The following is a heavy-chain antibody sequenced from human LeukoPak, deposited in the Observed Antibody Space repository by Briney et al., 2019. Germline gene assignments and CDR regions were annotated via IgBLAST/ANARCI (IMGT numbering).Heavy chain of an antibody. J-gene: IGHJ3*02. D-gene: IGHD1-20*01. CDR3: ARDNFTPRGDAFDI. CDR2: VYYSRST. Sequence: SGTLSLTCTVSGGSISSYYWSWIRQPPGKGLEWIGYVYYSRSTYYNPSLKSRVTISVDTSKNQFSLKLSSVTAADTAVYYCARDNFTPRGDAFDIWGQGTMVTVSS. V-gene: IGHV4-59*12. CDR1: GGSISSYY.